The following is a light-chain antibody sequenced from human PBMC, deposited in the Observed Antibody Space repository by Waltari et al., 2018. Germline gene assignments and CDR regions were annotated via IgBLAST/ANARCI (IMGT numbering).Light chain of an antibody. V-gene: IGKV3-20*01. CDR2: GAS. J-gene: IGKJ4*01. CDR3: QQYGSPPSLT. CDR1: QSVSVRY. Sequence: EVVLTQSPGTLSLSPGERATLSCRASQSVSVRYLAWYQQKPGQAPRLLIYGASSRATGIPDRFSGSGSGTDLILNIRRVEPEDFAVYYCQQYGSPPSLTFGGGTKVEIK.